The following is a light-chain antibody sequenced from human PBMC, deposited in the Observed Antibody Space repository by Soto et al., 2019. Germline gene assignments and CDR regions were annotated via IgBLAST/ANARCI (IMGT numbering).Light chain of an antibody. Sequence: EIVLTQSPGTLSLSPGERATLSCRASQTVTNNYLAWYQQKPGQAPRLLIYGASTRDTGIPDRFSGSGSGTDFTLTISRLEPDDFALYYCLQYVWSPQFTFGAGTKVDIK. CDR1: QTVTNNY. V-gene: IGKV3-20*01. J-gene: IGKJ3*01. CDR3: LQYVWSPQFT. CDR2: GAS.